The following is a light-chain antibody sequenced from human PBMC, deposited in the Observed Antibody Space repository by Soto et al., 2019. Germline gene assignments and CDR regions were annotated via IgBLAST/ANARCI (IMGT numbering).Light chain of an antibody. CDR1: QGIGSY. Sequence: VIWMTQSPSLVSASTGDRVTISCRMSQGIGSYLAWYQQKPGKAPELLIFAASTLRSGAPSRFSGSGSGTDFTLIISSLQSEDFATYYCQQYQSFPRTFGQGTKVEIK. CDR2: AAS. V-gene: IGKV1D-8*03. CDR3: QQYQSFPRT. J-gene: IGKJ1*01.